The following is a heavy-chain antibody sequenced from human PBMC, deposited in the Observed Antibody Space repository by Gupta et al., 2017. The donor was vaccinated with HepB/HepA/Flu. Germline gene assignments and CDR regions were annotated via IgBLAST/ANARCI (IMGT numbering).Heavy chain of an antibody. CDR3: ARSHSVFWSVDY. D-gene: IGHD3-3*01. J-gene: IGHJ4*02. CDR2: IYHSGSA. Sequence: QVQLQESGPGLVKPSGTLSLTCAVSGGSINGNNWWSWVRQPPEKGLEWIGEIYHSGSANYNPSLKSRVTISVDKSKNQFSLKLSSVTAADTAVYFCARSHSVFWSVDYWGQGTLVTVSS. CDR1: GGSINGNNW. V-gene: IGHV4-4*02.